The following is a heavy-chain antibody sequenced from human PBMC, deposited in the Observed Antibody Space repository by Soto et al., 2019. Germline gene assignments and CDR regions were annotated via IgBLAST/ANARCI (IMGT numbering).Heavy chain of an antibody. J-gene: IGHJ6*03. CDR3: ARVPSTRDIWSYGVGGRYYYYYMDV. Sequence: EVQLVESGGDLVQPGGSLRLSCAASGFMFSSYCMSWVRQAPGQGREWVAHIKQDGSERYYVDPVKGRFTISRDNAKNSLYLQMDSLRAEDTAVYYCARVPSTRDIWSYGVGGRYYYYYMDVWGKGTTVTVSS. CDR1: GFMFSSYC. CDR2: IKQDGSER. V-gene: IGHV3-7*04. D-gene: IGHD1-7*01.